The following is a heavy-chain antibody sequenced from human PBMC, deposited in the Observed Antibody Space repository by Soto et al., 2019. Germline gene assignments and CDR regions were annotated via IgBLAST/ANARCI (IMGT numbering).Heavy chain of an antibody. CDR2: INPNSGGT. D-gene: IGHD3-9*01. CDR3: ARGPPYYDILTAFDY. V-gene: IGHV1-2*04. CDR1: GYTFTGYY. Sequence: GASVKVSCKASGYTFTGYYMHWVRQAPGQGLEWMGWINPNSGGTNYAQKFQGWVTMTRDTSISTAYMELSRLGSDDTAVYYCARGPPYYDILTAFDYWGQGTLVTVSS. J-gene: IGHJ4*02.